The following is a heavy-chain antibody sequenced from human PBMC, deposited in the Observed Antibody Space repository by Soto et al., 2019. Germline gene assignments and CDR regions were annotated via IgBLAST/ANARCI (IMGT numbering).Heavy chain of an antibody. D-gene: IGHD6-13*01. CDR1: GYTFTGYY. V-gene: IGHV1-2*04. CDR2: INPNSGGT. CDR3: ARGEDRSSWYFLYGLDV. J-gene: IGHJ6*02. Sequence: GASVKVSCKASGYTFTGYYMHWVRQAPGQGLEWMGWINPNSGGTNYAQKFQGWVTMTRDTSISTAYMELSRLRSDDTAVYYCARGEDRSSWYFLYGLDVWGQGTTVTGSS.